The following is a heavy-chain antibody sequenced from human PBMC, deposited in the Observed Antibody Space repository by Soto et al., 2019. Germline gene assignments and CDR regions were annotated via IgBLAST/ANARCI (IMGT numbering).Heavy chain of an antibody. CDR1: GGSISSYY. CDR2: IYYSGST. V-gene: IGHV4-59*01. Sequence: SETLSLTCTVSGGSISSYYWSWIRQPPGKGLEWIGYIYYSGSTNYNPSLKSRVTISVDTSKNQFSLKLSSVTAADTAVYYCARHYNPYYDSSGYYLKYYFDYWGQGTLVTVSS. D-gene: IGHD3-22*01. J-gene: IGHJ4*02. CDR3: ARHYNPYYDSSGYYLKYYFDY.